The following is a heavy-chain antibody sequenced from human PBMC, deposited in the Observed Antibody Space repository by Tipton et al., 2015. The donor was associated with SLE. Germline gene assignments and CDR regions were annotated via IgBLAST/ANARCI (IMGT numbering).Heavy chain of an antibody. CDR1: GYSISSGYY. J-gene: IGHJ5*02. D-gene: IGHD1-26*01. V-gene: IGHV4-38-2*02. Sequence: TLSLTCSVSGYSISSGYYWAWIRQSPGKGLEWIGSIHYSGTTYYNPSLNSRFTISVDTSKNQFSLKVTSVTATDTAVYYCARDWVVGATLDRFDPWGQGTLVTVSS. CDR3: ARDWVVGATLDRFDP. CDR2: IHYSGTT.